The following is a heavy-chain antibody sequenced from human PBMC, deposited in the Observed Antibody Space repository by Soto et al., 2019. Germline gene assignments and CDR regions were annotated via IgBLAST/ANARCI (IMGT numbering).Heavy chain of an antibody. CDR3: ARAGQYYDSSGYAN. V-gene: IGHV1-18*01. CDR2: ISAYNGNT. CDR1: GYSFATSG. Sequence: QVKLVQSGTEVKKPGASMKVSCKASGYSFATSGISWVRQAPGQGLEWMGWISAYNGNTNYDQKLEDGGTMTTDTATGTAYLELRSLRSDDTAVYYCARAGQYYDSSGYANWGQGTLVTVSS. J-gene: IGHJ4*02. D-gene: IGHD3-22*01.